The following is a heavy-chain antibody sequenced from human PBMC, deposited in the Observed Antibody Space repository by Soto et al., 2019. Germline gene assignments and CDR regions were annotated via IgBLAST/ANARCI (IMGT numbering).Heavy chain of an antibody. Sequence: GESLKISCKGSGYSFTSYWISWVRQMPGKGLEWMGRIDPSDSYTNYSPSFQGHVTISADKSISTAYLQWSSLKASDTAMYYCARHYSSSSQTSYYYYGMDVWGQGTTVTVS. D-gene: IGHD6-6*01. CDR1: GYSFTSYW. J-gene: IGHJ6*02. CDR3: ARHYSSSSQTSYYYYGMDV. V-gene: IGHV5-10-1*01. CDR2: IDPSDSYT.